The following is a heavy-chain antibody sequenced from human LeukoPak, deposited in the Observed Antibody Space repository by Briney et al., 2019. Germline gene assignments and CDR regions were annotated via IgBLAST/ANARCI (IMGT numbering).Heavy chain of an antibody. CDR1: GFTFDDYA. Sequence: GGSLRLSCAASGFTFDDYAMHWVRQAPGKGLEWVSLISGDGGSTYYADSVKGRFTISRDNSKNSLYLQMNSLRAEDTAVYYCARAPPFYYDSSGYSDDAFDIWGQGTMVTVSS. J-gene: IGHJ3*02. CDR2: ISGDGGST. V-gene: IGHV3-43*02. D-gene: IGHD3-22*01. CDR3: ARAPPFYYDSSGYSDDAFDI.